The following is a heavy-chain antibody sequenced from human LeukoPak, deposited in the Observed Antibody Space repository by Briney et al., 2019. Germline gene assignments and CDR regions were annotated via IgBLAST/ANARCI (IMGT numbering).Heavy chain of an antibody. D-gene: IGHD5-24*01. CDR1: GGSISSYY. V-gene: IGHV4-59*12. CDR2: IYYSGST. J-gene: IGHJ4*02. CDR3: ARDSRRDGYSPIDY. Sequence: SETLSLTCTVSGGSISSYYWSWIRQPPGKGLEWIGYIYYSGSTYYNPSLKSRVTISVDTSKNQFSLKLSSVTAADTAVYYCARDSRRDGYSPIDYWGQGTLVTVSS.